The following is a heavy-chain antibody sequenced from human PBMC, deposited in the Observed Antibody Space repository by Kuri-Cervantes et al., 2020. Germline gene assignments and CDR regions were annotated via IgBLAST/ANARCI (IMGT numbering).Heavy chain of an antibody. V-gene: IGHV1-69*13. CDR2: IIPIFGTA. Sequence: SVKVSCKASGGTFSSYAISWVRQAPGQGLEWMGGIIPIFGTANYAQKFQGRVTITADESTSTAYMELSSLRSEDTAVYYCATALRFLEWLLWDWGQGTLVTVSS. CDR3: ATALRFLEWLLWD. CDR1: GGTFSSYA. D-gene: IGHD3-3*01. J-gene: IGHJ4*02.